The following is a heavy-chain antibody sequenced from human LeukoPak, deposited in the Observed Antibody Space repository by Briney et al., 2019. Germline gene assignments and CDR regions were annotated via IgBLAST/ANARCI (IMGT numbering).Heavy chain of an antibody. D-gene: IGHD6-13*01. V-gene: IGHV3-9*01. J-gene: IGHJ5*02. CDR1: GFTFDDYA. CDR2: ISWHSGSI. Sequence: GGSLRLSCAASGFTFDDYAMPWVRQAPGKGLDCVSGISWHSGSIAYADSVKGRFPISRDNSKNTLYLQMNSLRAEDTAVYYCAKSGIAAAGTGPHWFDPWGQGTLVTVSS. CDR3: AKSGIAAAGTGPHWFDP.